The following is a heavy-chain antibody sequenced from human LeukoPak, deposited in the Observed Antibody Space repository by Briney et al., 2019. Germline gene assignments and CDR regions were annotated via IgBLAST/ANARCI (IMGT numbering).Heavy chain of an antibody. CDR2: IRSKAYGGTT. CDR1: GFTFGDYA. V-gene: IGHV3-49*04. Sequence: GGSLRLSCTASGFTFGDYAMSWVRQAPGKGLEWVGFIRSKAYGGTTEYAASVKGRFTISRDDSKSIAYLQMNSLKTEDTAVYYCTRDGGIFGVVFDYWGQGTLVTVSS. D-gene: IGHD3-3*01. CDR3: TRDGGIFGVVFDY. J-gene: IGHJ4*02.